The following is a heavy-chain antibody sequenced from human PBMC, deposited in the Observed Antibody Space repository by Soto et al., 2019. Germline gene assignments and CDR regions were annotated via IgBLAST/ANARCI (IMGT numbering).Heavy chain of an antibody. CDR1: GGSISSGGYY. D-gene: IGHD6-13*01. Sequence: PSETLSLTCTVSGGSISSGGYYWSWIRQHPGKGLEWIGYIYYSGSTYYNPSLKSRVTISVDTSKNQFSLKLSSVTAADTAVYYCARDARSAAAGTSLDYWGQGTLVTVSS. J-gene: IGHJ4*02. CDR2: IYYSGST. CDR3: ARDARSAAAGTSLDY. V-gene: IGHV4-31*03.